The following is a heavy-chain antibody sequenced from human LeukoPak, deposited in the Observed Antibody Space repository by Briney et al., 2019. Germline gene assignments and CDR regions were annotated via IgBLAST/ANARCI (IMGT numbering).Heavy chain of an antibody. CDR2: INPNSGGT. D-gene: IGHD6-13*01. J-gene: IGHJ4*02. V-gene: IGHV1-2*02. Sequence: ASVKVSCKASGYTFTGYYMHWVRQAPGQGLEWMGWINPNSGGTNYAQKFQGRVTMTRDTSISTAYMELSRLRSDDTAVYYCARGRTSIAAAGDLDYWGQGTLVTVSS. CDR3: ARGRTSIAAAGDLDY. CDR1: GYTFTGYY.